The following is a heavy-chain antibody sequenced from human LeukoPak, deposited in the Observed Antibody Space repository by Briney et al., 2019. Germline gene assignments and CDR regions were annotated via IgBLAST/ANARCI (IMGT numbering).Heavy chain of an antibody. V-gene: IGHV4-61*02. J-gene: IGHJ6*03. Sequence: SETLSLTCTVSGGSISSGSYYWSWIRQPAGKGLEWIGRIYTSGSTNYNPSLKSRVTISVDTSKNQFSLKLSSVTAADTAVYYCARDGRGLGFYYYYMDVWGKGTTVTVSS. CDR1: GGSISSGSYY. CDR3: ARDGRGLGFYYYYMDV. CDR2: IYTSGST.